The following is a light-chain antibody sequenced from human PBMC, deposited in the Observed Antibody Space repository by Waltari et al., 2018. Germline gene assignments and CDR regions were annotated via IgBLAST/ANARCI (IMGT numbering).Light chain of an antibody. CDR2: DTD. J-gene: IGLJ3*02. CDR3: SLYYGDARWV. Sequence: VLTQEHSVPVSPGGTVTPTCASTTGVVTTSYYPNWFQQEPGQSPTTLIYDTDKRHSWTPARFSGSLLGGKAGLTLSNVQPEDEADYYCSLYYGDARWVFGGGTKLTVL. V-gene: IGLV7-43*01. CDR1: TGVVTTSYY.